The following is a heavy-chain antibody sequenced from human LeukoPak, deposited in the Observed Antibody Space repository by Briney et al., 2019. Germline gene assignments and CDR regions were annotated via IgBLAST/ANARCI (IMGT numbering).Heavy chain of an antibody. CDR1: GVTFSTYS. Sequence: GGSLRLSCAASGVTFSTYSMSWVRQTPGKGLEWVSSISDSGGTTVYADSVKGRFTISRDNSKNTLHQQMNSLRAEDTAVYYCALIGTVGLIESWGQGTLVTVSS. D-gene: IGHD1-1*01. V-gene: IGHV3-23*01. CDR3: ALIGTVGLIES. J-gene: IGHJ5*02. CDR2: ISDSGGTT.